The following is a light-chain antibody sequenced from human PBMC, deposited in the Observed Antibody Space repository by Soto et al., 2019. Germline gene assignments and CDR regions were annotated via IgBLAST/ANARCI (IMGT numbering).Light chain of an antibody. CDR1: SSDIGSYHY. V-gene: IGLV2-14*01. Sequence: QSALTQPASVSGSPGQSITISCTGTSSDIGSYHYVSWYQQQPGKAPKLMIYEVSNRPSGVFERFSGAKSGNTASLTISGLQAEYEADYYCSSYTASSTYVFGTGIKVTVL. CDR3: SSYTASSTYV. J-gene: IGLJ1*01. CDR2: EVS.